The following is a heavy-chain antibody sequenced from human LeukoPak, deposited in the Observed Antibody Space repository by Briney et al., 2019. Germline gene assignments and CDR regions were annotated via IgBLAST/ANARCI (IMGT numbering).Heavy chain of an antibody. D-gene: IGHD5-24*01. CDR2: ISGSGGST. V-gene: IGHV3-23*01. CDR1: GFTFSSYA. CDR3: ARDRRWLRTFDY. J-gene: IGHJ4*02. Sequence: GGSLRLSCAASGFTFSSYAMSWVRQAPGKGLEWVSAISGSGGSTYYADSVKGRFTISRDNSKNTLYLQMNSLRAEDTAVYYCARDRRWLRTFDYWGQGTLVTVSS.